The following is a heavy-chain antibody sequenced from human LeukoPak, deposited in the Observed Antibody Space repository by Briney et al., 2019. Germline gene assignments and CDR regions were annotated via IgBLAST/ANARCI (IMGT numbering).Heavy chain of an antibody. Sequence: GGSLRLSCVASGFTFSSYSVNWVRQPPGKGLEWVSSISSSTYIYYADSLKGRFTISRDNAKNSLFLQMNSLRAEDTAVYYCARGPTSGYGWDYFDYWGQGTLVTVSS. CDR3: ARGPTSGYGWDYFDY. V-gene: IGHV3-21*01. CDR1: GFTFSSYS. J-gene: IGHJ4*02. CDR2: ISSSTYI. D-gene: IGHD5-12*01.